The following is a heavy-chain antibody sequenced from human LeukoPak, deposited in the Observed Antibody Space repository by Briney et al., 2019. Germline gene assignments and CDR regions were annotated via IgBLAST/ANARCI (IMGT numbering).Heavy chain of an antibody. J-gene: IGHJ4*02. CDR1: GGSVSSGNYY. CDR3: ARGADYIWGTYVHFFDY. D-gene: IGHD3-16*01. CDR2: IYSSGAT. Sequence: SETLSLTCTVSGGSVSSGNYYWNWIRQTPGKGLEGIGFIYSSGATNYNPSLKSRVTISLDTSKNQFSLKLSSVTAADTAVYYCARGADYIWGTYVHFFDYWGPGTLVTVSS. V-gene: IGHV4-61*01.